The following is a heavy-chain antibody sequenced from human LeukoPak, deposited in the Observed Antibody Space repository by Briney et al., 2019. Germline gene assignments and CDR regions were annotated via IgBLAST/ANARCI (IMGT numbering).Heavy chain of an antibody. CDR3: ARDQDIVVVVAATQVYYMDV. CDR2: ISAYNGNT. J-gene: IGHJ6*03. V-gene: IGHV1-18*01. D-gene: IGHD2-15*01. Sequence: GASVKVSCTASGYTFTSYGISWVRQAPGQGLEWMGWISAYNGNTNYAQKLQGRVTMTTDTSTSTAYMELRSLRSDDAAVYYCARDQDIVVVVAATQVYYMDVWGKGTTVTVYS. CDR1: GYTFTSYG.